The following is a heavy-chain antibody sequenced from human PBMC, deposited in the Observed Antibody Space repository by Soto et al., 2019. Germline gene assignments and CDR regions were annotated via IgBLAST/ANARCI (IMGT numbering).Heavy chain of an antibody. CDR2: ISGSGGST. CDR1: GFTFSSYA. Sequence: GGSLRLSCAASGFTFSSYAMSWVRQAPGKGLEWVSAISGSGGSTYYADSVKGRFTISRDDSKNTLYLQMNSLRAEDTAVYYCAKVTVVAATHAWPYYYYGMDVWGQGTTVTVSS. J-gene: IGHJ6*02. V-gene: IGHV3-23*01. CDR3: AKVTVVAATHAWPYYYYGMDV. D-gene: IGHD2-15*01.